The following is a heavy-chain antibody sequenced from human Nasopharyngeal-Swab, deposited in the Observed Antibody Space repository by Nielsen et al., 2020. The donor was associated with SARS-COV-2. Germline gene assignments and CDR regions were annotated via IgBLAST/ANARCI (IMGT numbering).Heavy chain of an antibody. CDR3: ARHEGGVYYDIWTGYYKGPMG. CDR2: IYSSGST. Sequence: WIRQPPGKGLEWIGSIYSSGSTYYHPSLKSRVTMSVDTSKNQFSLKLSSVTAADTAVYYCARHEGGVYYDIWTGYYKGPMGWGQGTLVTVSS. J-gene: IGHJ4*02. D-gene: IGHD3-9*01. V-gene: IGHV4-39*01.